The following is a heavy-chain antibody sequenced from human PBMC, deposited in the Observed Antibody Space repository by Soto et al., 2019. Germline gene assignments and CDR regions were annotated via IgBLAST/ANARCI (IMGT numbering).Heavy chain of an antibody. CDR2: ISHDGSKK. CDR3: ARDSDSRIVRESIMDDFDY. J-gene: IGHJ4*02. CDR1: GLTLSSFG. V-gene: IGHV3-30*03. Sequence: QVQLLESGGGEVQPGRSLRLSCAASGLTLSSFGMHWVRQAPGKGLEWVAVISHDGSKKYYAESVKGRFTISRDNSRNTAYLQMNSLRFEDTDLYYCARDSDSRIVRESIMDDFDYWGEGTLVTVSA. D-gene: IGHD3-10*02.